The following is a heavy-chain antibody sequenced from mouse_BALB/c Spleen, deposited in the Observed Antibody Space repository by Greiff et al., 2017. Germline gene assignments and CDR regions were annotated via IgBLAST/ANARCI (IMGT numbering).Heavy chain of an antibody. CDR1: GYTFTSYW. CDR3: ASRNYGRDAVDY. CDR2: INPSTGYT. D-gene: IGHD1-1*01. V-gene: IGHV1-7*01. Sequence: QVQLQQSGAELAKPGASVKMSCKASGYTFTSYWMHWVKQRPGQGLEWIGYINPSTGYTEYNQKFKDKATLTADKSSSTAYMQLISLTSEDSAVYYCASRNYGRDAVDYWGQGTSVTVSS. J-gene: IGHJ4*01.